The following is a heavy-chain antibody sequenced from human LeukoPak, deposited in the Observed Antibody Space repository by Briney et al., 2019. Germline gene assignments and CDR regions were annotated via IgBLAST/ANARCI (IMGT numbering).Heavy chain of an antibody. Sequence: GGSLRLSCAASGFTFNSYAMHWVRQAPGKGLEWVAVISYDGSNKYYADSVKGRFTISRDNSKNTLYLQMNSLRAEDTAVYYCARGNSAKWIVVAGPFDYWGQGTLVTVSS. D-gene: IGHD3-22*01. CDR3: ARGNSAKWIVVAGPFDY. J-gene: IGHJ4*02. CDR2: ISYDGSNK. V-gene: IGHV3-30-3*01. CDR1: GFTFNSYA.